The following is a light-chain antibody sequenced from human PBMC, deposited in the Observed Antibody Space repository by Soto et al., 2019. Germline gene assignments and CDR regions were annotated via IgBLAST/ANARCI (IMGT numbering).Light chain of an antibody. Sequence: QSFLTQPPSVSGAPGQRVTISCTGSSSNIGAGYDVHWYQQLPGTAPKLLIYGNSNRPSGVPDRFSGSKSGTSASLAITGLQAEDEADYYCQSYDSSLSGSKVFGTGTKLTVL. V-gene: IGLV1-40*01. CDR1: SSNIGAGYD. CDR2: GNS. CDR3: QSYDSSLSGSKV. J-gene: IGLJ1*01.